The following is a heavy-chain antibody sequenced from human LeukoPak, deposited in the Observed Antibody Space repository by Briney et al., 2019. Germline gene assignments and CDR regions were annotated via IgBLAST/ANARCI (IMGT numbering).Heavy chain of an antibody. V-gene: IGHV1-69*05. D-gene: IGHD2-15*01. CDR2: IIPIFGTA. CDR1: GGTFSSYA. J-gene: IGHJ1*01. Sequence: ASVKVSCKASGGTFSSYAISWVRQAPGQGLEWMGGIIPIFGTANYAQKFQGRFTITTDESTSTAYMELSSLRSEDTAVYYCARAEICSGGSCYSRAPEYFQHWGQGTLVTVSS. CDR3: ARAEICSGGSCYSRAPEYFQH.